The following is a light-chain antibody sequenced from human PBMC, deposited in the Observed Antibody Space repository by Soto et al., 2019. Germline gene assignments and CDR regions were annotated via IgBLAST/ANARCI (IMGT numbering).Light chain of an antibody. Sequence: ESVLTQSPGTLSLSPGERASLSCRASQSVSINYLAWYQQKPGQAPRLLIYGASTRATGTPDRFSGSGSGTDFTLTISRLEPEDSAVYYCQQYGSSPTWTFGQGTKVDIK. CDR2: GAS. V-gene: IGKV3-20*01. J-gene: IGKJ1*01. CDR3: QQYGSSPTWT. CDR1: QSVSINY.